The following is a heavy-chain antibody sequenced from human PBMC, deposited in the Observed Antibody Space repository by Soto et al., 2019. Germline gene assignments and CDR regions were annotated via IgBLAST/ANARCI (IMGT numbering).Heavy chain of an antibody. CDR2: ISAYNGNT. Sequence: ASVKVSCKASGYTFTSYGISSVRQAPGQGLEWMGWISAYNGNTNYAQKFQGRVTMTRDTSTSTVYMELRSLRFEDSAVYFCVRDEQLPRPAQYFRHWGQGTLDSVSS. CDR1: GYTFTSYG. J-gene: IGHJ1*01. V-gene: IGHV1-18*01. CDR3: VRDEQLPRPAQYFRH. D-gene: IGHD4-4*01.